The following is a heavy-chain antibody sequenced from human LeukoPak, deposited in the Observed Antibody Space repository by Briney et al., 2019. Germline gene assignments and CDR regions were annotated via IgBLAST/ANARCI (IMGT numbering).Heavy chain of an antibody. D-gene: IGHD5-24*01. CDR3: ARSPRLQLGGSYY. V-gene: IGHV1-2*02. CDR2: INPNSGGT. Sequence: GASVKVSCKASGYTFTGYYMHWVRQAPGQGLEWMGWINPNSGGTNYAQKSQGRDTMTRDTSISTAYMELSRLRSDDTAVYYCARSPRLQLGGSYYWGQGTLVTVSS. J-gene: IGHJ4*02. CDR1: GYTFTGYY.